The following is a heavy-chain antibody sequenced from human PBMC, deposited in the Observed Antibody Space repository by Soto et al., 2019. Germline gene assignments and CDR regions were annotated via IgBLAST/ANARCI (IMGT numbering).Heavy chain of an antibody. V-gene: IGHV3-7*01. CDR2: IKQDGSDK. D-gene: IGHD3-10*01. CDR3: ARHRGSHYGSGSYFYYMDV. CDR1: GFTFNIYW. Sequence: EVQLVESGGGLVQPGGSLRLSCAASGFTFNIYWMSWVRQAPGKGLEWVANIKQDGSDKYYVDSVSGRFTISRDNAKNSLYLQMNSLRAEDTAVYYCARHRGSHYGSGSYFYYMDVWGEGTTVTVSS. J-gene: IGHJ6*03.